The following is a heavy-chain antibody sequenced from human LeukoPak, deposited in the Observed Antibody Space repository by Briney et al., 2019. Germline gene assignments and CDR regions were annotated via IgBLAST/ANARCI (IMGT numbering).Heavy chain of an antibody. CDR2: ISGSGGST. D-gene: IGHD4-23*01. J-gene: IGHJ4*02. CDR1: GFTFSSYA. CDR3: VEDPRLRWKSAGQLLDY. Sequence: GGSLRLSCAASGFTFSSYAMSWVRQAPGKGLEWVSAISGSGGSTYYADSVKGRFTISRDNSKNTLYLQMNSLRAEDTAVYYCVEDPRLRWKSAGQLLDYWGQGTLVTVSS. V-gene: IGHV3-23*01.